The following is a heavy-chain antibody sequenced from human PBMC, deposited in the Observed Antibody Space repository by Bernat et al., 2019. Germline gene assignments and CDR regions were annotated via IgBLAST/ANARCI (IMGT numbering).Heavy chain of an antibody. CDR1: GFTFSSYE. V-gene: IGHV3-48*03. Sequence: EVQLVESGGGLVQPGGSLRLSCAASGFTFSSYEMNWVRQAPGKGLEWVSYISSSGSTIYYADSVKGRFNISRDKAKNSLYLQMNSLRAEETAVYYCARDSGGWVYFDYWGQGTLVTVSS. D-gene: IGHD6-19*01. CDR3: ARDSGGWVYFDY. CDR2: ISSSGSTI. J-gene: IGHJ4*02.